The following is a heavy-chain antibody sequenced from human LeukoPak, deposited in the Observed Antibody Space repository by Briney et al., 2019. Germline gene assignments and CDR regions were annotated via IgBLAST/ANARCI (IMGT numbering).Heavy chain of an antibody. D-gene: IGHD2-15*01. J-gene: IGHJ4*02. V-gene: IGHV4-4*02. Sequence: SGTLSLTCAVSGGSISSSHWWSWVRQPPGKGLEWIGQIYHTGSTNYNPSLKSRVTISIDKSNNQFSLKLKYMTAADTAVYYCARDGGGSDCWGQGTLVTVTS. CDR3: ARDGGGSDC. CDR1: GGSISSSHW. CDR2: IYHTGST.